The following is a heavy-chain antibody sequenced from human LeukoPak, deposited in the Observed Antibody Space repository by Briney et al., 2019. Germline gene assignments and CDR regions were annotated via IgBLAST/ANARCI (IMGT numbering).Heavy chain of an antibody. V-gene: IGHV3-30*02. J-gene: IGHJ5*02. CDR1: GFTFSSYG. CDR2: IRYDGSNK. Sequence: GGSLRLSCAASGFTFSSYGMHWVRQAPGKGLEWVAFIRYDGSNKYYADSVKGRFTISRDNSKNTLYLQMNSLRTEDTAVYYCAKDTTPPKAGFDPWGQGTLVTVSS. CDR3: AKDTTPPKAGFDP. D-gene: IGHD1-14*01.